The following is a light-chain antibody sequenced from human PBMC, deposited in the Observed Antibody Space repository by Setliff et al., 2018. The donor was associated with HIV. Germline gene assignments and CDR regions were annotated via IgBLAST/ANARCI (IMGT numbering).Light chain of an antibody. Sequence: SALTQPASVSGSPGQSITISCTGTTNDVGFYNRVSWYQQPPGNAPKLIIYEVTNRPSGVSDRFSGSKSGNSASLTISGLQAEDEADYYCISYTTGATPYVFGTGTKGTVL. CDR3: ISYTTGATPYV. J-gene: IGLJ1*01. V-gene: IGLV2-14*01. CDR1: TNDVGFYNR. CDR2: EVT.